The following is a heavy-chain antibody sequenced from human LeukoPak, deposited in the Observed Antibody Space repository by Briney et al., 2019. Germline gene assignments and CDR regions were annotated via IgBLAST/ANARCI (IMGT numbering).Heavy chain of an antibody. CDR1: GFTVSSNY. Sequence: GGSLRLSCAASGFTVSSNYMSWVRQAPGKGLEWVSVIYSGGSTYYADSVKGRFTISRDNSKNTLYLQMNSLRAEDTAVYYCAKSHYDSSGYYGEAYFDLWGRGTLVTVSS. CDR3: AKSHYDSSGYYGEAYFDL. D-gene: IGHD3-22*01. J-gene: IGHJ2*01. V-gene: IGHV3-66*02. CDR2: IYSGGST.